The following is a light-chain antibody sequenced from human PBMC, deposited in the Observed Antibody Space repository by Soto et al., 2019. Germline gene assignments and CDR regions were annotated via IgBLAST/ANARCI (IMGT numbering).Light chain of an antibody. CDR2: DVT. J-gene: IGLJ6*01. CDR1: SSDIGAYDY. Sequence: QSALTQPASVSGSPGQSITISCTGTSSDIGAYDYVSWYQQHPGKAPKLMIYDVTHRPSGVSDRFSGSKSGNTASLTISGLQAEDEAEYYCRSYTRNPTVLFGGGTKVTVL. V-gene: IGLV2-14*01. CDR3: RSYTRNPTVL.